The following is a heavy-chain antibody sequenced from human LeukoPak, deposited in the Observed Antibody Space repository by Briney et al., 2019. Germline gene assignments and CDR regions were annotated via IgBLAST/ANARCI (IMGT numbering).Heavy chain of an antibody. V-gene: IGHV4-34*01. D-gene: IGHD5-12*01. CDR3: ARYVAGATTTHYFDY. CDR2: INHSGST. Sequence: PSETLSLTCAVYGGSFSGYYWSWTRQPPGKGLEWIGEINHSGSTNYNPSLKSRVTISVDTSKNQFSLKLSSVTAADTAVYYCARYVAGATTTHYFDYWGQGTLVTVSS. J-gene: IGHJ4*02. CDR1: GGSFSGYY.